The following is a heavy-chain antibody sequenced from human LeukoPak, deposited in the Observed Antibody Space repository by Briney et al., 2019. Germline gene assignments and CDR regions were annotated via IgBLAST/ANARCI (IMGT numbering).Heavy chain of an antibody. CDR1: GYTFTSYG. Sequence: GASVKVSCKASGYTFTSYGISWVRQAPGQGLEWMGWISAYNGNTNYAQKLQGRVTMTTDTSTSTAYMELRSLRSDDTAVYYCARDFLSESTSGWFDPWGQGTQVTVSS. CDR2: ISAYNGNT. J-gene: IGHJ5*02. V-gene: IGHV1-18*01. D-gene: IGHD1-1*01. CDR3: ARDFLSESTSGWFDP.